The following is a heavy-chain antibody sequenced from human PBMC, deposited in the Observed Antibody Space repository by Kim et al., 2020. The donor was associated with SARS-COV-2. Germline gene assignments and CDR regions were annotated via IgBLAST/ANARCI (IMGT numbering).Heavy chain of an antibody. CDR3: AKVGSSSGWSIDAFDI. CDR1: GFAFDDYV. CDR2: INWNSGTI. D-gene: IGHD6-19*01. V-gene: IGHV3-9*01. J-gene: IGHJ3*02. Sequence: GGSLRLSCAASGFAFDDYVMHWVRQAPGKGLEWVSSINWNSGTIEYADSVRGRFTVSRDNAKNSLYLQMNSLRSEDTALYYCAKVGSSSGWSIDAFDIWGQGKKVTGS.